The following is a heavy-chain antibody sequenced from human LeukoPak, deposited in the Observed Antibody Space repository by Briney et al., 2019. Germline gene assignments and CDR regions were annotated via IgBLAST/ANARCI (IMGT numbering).Heavy chain of an antibody. J-gene: IGHJ4*02. V-gene: IGHV3-7*01. CDR1: GFTFSAYW. CDR2: INQDGSEK. Sequence: PGGSLRLSCAASGFTFSAYWMNWVRQAPGKGLQWVANINQDGSEKNYVDSVKGRFTISRDNAKNSLYLQMNSLRAEDTAVYYCAGPYLYYFGSGSFNWGQGTLVTVSS. CDR3: AGPYLYYFGSGSFN. D-gene: IGHD3-10*01.